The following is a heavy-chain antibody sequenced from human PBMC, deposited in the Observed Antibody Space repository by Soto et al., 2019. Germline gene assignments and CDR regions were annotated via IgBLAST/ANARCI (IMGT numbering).Heavy chain of an antibody. Sequence: PGESLKISCKGSGYSFTSYWISWVRQMPGKGLEWMGRIDPSDSYTNYSPSFQGHVTISADKSISTAYLQWSSLKASDTAMYYCARHRGRIAAAGTSSYYYYGMDVRGKGTTVTVSS. V-gene: IGHV5-10-1*01. CDR3: ARHRGRIAAAGTSSYYYYGMDV. J-gene: IGHJ6*04. CDR2: IDPSDSYT. D-gene: IGHD6-13*01. CDR1: GYSFTSYW.